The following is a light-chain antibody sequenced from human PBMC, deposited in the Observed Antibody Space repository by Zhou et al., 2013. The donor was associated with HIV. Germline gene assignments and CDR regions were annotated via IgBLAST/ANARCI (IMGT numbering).Light chain of an antibody. J-gene: IGKJ4*01. CDR2: DTS. CDR1: RDINLF. V-gene: IGKV1-33*01. CDR3: QQYFAFPLT. Sequence: DVQMTQSPSSLSASVGDSVSVTCQASRDINLFLNWFHQRPGRAPTLLIFDTSKLQAGVPSRFRGSGSGTFFTFTITDLQPEDTGTYFCQQYFAFPLTFGGGTRVEL.